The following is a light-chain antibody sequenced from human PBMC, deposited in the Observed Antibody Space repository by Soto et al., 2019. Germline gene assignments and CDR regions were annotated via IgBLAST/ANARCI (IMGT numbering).Light chain of an antibody. V-gene: IGLV1-40*01. CDR1: SSNIGSGYD. Sequence: QSVLTQPPSVSGAPGQRVTLSGTWRSSNIGSGYDVHWYQQLPGTAPKLLIYGNSNRPSGVPDRFSGSKSGTSASLDITGLQAEDEADYYCQSYDSSLSSSVFGGGTQLTVL. CDR2: GNS. CDR3: QSYDSSLSSSV. J-gene: IGLJ7*01.